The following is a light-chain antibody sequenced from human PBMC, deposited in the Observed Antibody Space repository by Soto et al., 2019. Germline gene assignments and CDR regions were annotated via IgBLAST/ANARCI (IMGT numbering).Light chain of an antibody. Sequence: EIVLTQSPATLSLSPGERATLSCRASQSVRSYLAWYQQKPGQAPRLLIYDASNRATGIPYRFSGSGSGTDFTLTISSLESEDFAGYYCHQRYSFQLTLGGGTKVDIK. CDR3: HQRYSFQLT. CDR2: DAS. J-gene: IGKJ4*01. V-gene: IGKV3-11*01. CDR1: QSVRSY.